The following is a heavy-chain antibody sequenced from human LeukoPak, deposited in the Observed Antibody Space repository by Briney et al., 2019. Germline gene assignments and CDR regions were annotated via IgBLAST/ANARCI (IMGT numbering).Heavy chain of an antibody. CDR2: IYTSGST. J-gene: IGHJ4*02. V-gene: IGHV4-4*07. D-gene: IGHD3-10*01. Sequence: SETLSLTCTVSGGSISSYYWSWIRQPPGKGLEWIGRIYTSGSTNYSPSLKSRVTISVDTSKNQFSLKLTSVTAADTAVYYCARAYYYGSGSYGLDYWGQGTLVTVSS. CDR1: GGSISSYY. CDR3: ARAYYYGSGSYGLDY.